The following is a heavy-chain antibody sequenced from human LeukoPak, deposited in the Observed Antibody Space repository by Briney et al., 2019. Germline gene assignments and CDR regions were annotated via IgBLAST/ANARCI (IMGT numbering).Heavy chain of an antibody. V-gene: IGHV3-9*01. CDR1: GFTFDDYA. CDR3: AKDISIGVSADAFGI. J-gene: IGHJ3*02. D-gene: IGHD3-16*01. CDR2: ISWNSGSI. Sequence: GGSLRLSCAASGFTFDDYAMHWVRQAPGKGLEGVSGISWNSGSIGYADSVKGRFTISRDNAKNSLYLQMNSLRAEDTALYYCAKDISIGVSADAFGIWGQGTMVTVSS.